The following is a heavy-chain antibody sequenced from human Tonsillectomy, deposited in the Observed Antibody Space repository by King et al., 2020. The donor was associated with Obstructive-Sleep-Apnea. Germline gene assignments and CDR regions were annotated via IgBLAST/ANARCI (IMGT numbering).Heavy chain of an antibody. CDR3: ASRGIYSGYALDY. Sequence: QLVQSGGGVVQPGRSLRLSCAASGFTFSSYGMHWVRQAPGKGLEWVAVISYDGSNKYYADSVKGRFTISRDNSKNTLYLQMNSLRAEDTAVYYCASRGIYSGYALDYWGQGTLVTVSS. J-gene: IGHJ4*02. CDR2: ISYDGSNK. V-gene: IGHV3-30*03. CDR1: GFTFSSYG. D-gene: IGHD5-12*01.